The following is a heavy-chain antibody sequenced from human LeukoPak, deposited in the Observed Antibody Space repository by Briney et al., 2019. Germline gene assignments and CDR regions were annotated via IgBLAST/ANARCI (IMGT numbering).Heavy chain of an antibody. D-gene: IGHD6-19*01. V-gene: IGHV3-48*04. Sequence: GGSLRLSCTASGFTFSYYSMNWVRQAPGKGLEWVSYISSSGSTIYYADSVKGRFTISRDNAKNSLYLQMNSLRAEDTAVYYCARAGSVAGPDWGQGTLVTVSS. J-gene: IGHJ4*02. CDR2: ISSSGSTI. CDR3: ARAGSVAGPD. CDR1: GFTFSYYS.